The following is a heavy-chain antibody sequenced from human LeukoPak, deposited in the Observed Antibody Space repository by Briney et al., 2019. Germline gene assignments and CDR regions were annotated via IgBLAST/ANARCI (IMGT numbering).Heavy chain of an antibody. J-gene: IGHJ5*02. V-gene: IGHV4-39*01. CDR3: VRHIRDSSFFDP. CDR1: GGSISSSSYF. D-gene: IGHD2-15*01. CDR2: INYSGST. Sequence: RSSETLSLTCTVSGGSISSSSYFYGWIRQSPGKGLEWIGYINYSGSTYYSPSLKSRVTISVDTSRNQFSLKLTSVTAADTAVYYCVRHIRDSSFFDPWGLGTLVTVSS.